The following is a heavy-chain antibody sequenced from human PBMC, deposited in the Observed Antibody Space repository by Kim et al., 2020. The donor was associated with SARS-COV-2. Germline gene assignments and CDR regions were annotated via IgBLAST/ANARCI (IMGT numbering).Heavy chain of an antibody. V-gene: IGHV4-39*01. J-gene: IGHJ4*02. CDR1: GGSISSSSYY. Sequence: SETLSLTCTVSGGSISSSSYYWGWIRQPPGKGLEWIGSIYYSGSTYYNPSLKSRVTISVDTSKNQFSLKLSSVTAADTAVYYCARIWEGIYDFWTSPLYFDYWGQGTLVTVSS. CDR3: ARIWEGIYDFWTSPLYFDY. CDR2: IYYSGST. D-gene: IGHD3-3*01.